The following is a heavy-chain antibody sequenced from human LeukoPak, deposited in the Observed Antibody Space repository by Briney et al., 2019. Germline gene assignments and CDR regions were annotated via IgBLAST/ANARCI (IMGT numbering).Heavy chain of an antibody. CDR1: GYTLTELS. CDR3: ATNLGDSSGYYNNWFDP. CDR2: FDPEDGET. Sequence: ASVKVSXKVSGYTLTELSMHWVRQAPGKGLEWMGGFDPEDGETIYAQKFQGRVTMTEDTSTDTAYMELSSLRSEDTAVYYCATNLGDSSGYYNNWFDPWGQGTLVTVSS. J-gene: IGHJ5*02. D-gene: IGHD3-22*01. V-gene: IGHV1-24*01.